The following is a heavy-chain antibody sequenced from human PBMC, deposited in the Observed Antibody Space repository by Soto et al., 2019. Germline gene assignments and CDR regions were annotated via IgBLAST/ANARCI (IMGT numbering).Heavy chain of an antibody. J-gene: IGHJ4*02. D-gene: IGHD1-26*01. Sequence: QVQLVESGGGVVQPGRSLRLSCAASGFTFSHYGIHWVRQAPGKGLDWLAVISYDGSNKHYADSVKGRFTDSRDNSQDTPHQQMNSGRAEDTAVYFWARYSGKYQGPVDYRGQGTLVTVSS. V-gene: IGHV3-30*03. CDR1: GFTFSHYG. CDR3: ARYSGKYQGPVDY. CDR2: ISYDGSNK.